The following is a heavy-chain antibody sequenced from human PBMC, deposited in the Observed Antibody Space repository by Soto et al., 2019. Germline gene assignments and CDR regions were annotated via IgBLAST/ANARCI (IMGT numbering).Heavy chain of an antibody. J-gene: IGHJ4*02. Sequence: EVQLAESGGGLMQPGGSLRLSCAASGFTVSSHYMSWVRQGPGKGLEWVSVIYKGGGTFYADSVKGRFTISRDNSQNTVFLQMNGLRAPDTAVYYCASTRDSGTSYYFDSWGQGTLVTVSS. D-gene: IGHD1-26*01. CDR3: ASTRDSGTSYYFDS. V-gene: IGHV3-53*01. CDR1: GFTVSSHY. CDR2: IYKGGGT.